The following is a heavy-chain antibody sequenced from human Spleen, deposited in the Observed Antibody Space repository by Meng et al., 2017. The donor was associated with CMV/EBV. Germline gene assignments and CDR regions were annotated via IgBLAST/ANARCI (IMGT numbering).Heavy chain of an antibody. V-gene: IGHV3-23*01. CDR2: VSRNVGTT. J-gene: IGHJ4*02. D-gene: IGHD5-24*01. CDR1: GFTFSSYA. Sequence: VQRLESGGDLVLPGGSLRLSCAASGFTFSSYAMSWVRQAPGKGLEWVSTVSRNVGTTYYADSVKGRFIISRDNSKNTVYLQMNSLRAEDTAIYYCAIRGATDGYMYWGQGTLVTVSS. CDR3: AIRGATDGYMY.